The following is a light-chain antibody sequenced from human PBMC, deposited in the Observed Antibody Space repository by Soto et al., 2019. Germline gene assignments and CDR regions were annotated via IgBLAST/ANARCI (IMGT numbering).Light chain of an antibody. CDR3: QQYGSSPPKT. CDR1: QSVSSGY. J-gene: IGKJ1*01. V-gene: IGKV3-20*01. Sequence: EIVLTQSPGTLSLSPGERATLSCRASQSVSSGYLAWFQQKPGQPPRLLIYGAASRATGVPDRFSGSGSGTDFTLTISRLEPGDFAVYYWQQYGSSPPKTFGQGTKVEIK. CDR2: GAA.